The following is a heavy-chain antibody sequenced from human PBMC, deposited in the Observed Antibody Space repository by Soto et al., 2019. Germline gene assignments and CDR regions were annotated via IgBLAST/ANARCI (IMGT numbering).Heavy chain of an antibody. D-gene: IGHD4-4*01. V-gene: IGHV4-39*01. CDR2: IYYSGST. Sequence: QLQLQESGPGLVKPSETLSLTCTVSGGSISSSSYYWVWIRQPPGKGLEWIGSIYYSGSTYYNPSLKSRVTISVDTSKNQFSLKLSSVTAADTAVYYCARLGDYSLVDYWGQGTLVTVSS. J-gene: IGHJ4*02. CDR1: GGSISSSSYY. CDR3: ARLGDYSLVDY.